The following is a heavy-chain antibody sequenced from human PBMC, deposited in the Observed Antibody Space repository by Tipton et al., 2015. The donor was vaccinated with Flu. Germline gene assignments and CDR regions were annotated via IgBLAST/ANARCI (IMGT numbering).Heavy chain of an antibody. J-gene: IGHJ4*02. CDR3: ARDLGSSGSFDY. CDR1: CGSISSYY. CDR2: IYYSGST. V-gene: IGHV4-59*01. Sequence: TLSLTCTVSCGSISSYYWSWIRQPPVKGLEWIGYIYYSGSTNYNPSLKSRVTIPVDTSKNQFSLKLSSVTAADTAVYYCARDLGSSGSFDYWGQGTLVTVSS. D-gene: IGHD6-13*01.